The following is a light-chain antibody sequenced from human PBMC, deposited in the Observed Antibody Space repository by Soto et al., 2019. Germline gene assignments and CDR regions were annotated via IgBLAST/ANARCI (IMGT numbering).Light chain of an antibody. CDR2: DVS. CDR3: SSNTITNTVV. Sequence: QSVLTQHASVSGSPGQSITISCTGTSSDVGAYNYVSWYQQHPGKAPKLMIYDVSNRPSGVSNRFSGSKSGNTASLTISGLQAEDEAYYYCSSNTITNTVVCGGGTKLTVL. J-gene: IGLJ2*01. V-gene: IGLV2-14*03. CDR1: SSDVGAYNY.